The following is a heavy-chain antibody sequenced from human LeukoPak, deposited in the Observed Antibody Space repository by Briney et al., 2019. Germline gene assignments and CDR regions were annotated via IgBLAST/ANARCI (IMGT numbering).Heavy chain of an antibody. J-gene: IGHJ4*02. CDR3: ARDYGDHQTRFDY. D-gene: IGHD4-17*01. Sequence: PGGSLRLSCAASGFTFSSSAMSWVRQAPGKGLEWVSGISGSGGSTYYADSVKGRFTISRDNSKNTLYLQMNSLRAEDTAVYYCARDYGDHQTRFDYWGQETLVTVSS. CDR1: GFTFSSSA. CDR2: ISGSGGST. V-gene: IGHV3-23*01.